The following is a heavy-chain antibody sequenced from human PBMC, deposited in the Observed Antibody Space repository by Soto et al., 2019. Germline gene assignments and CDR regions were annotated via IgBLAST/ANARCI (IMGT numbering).Heavy chain of an antibody. Sequence: SETLSLTCTVSGGSISSGDYYWSWIRQPPXKGLEWIGYIYYSGSTYYNPSLKSRVTISVDTSKNQFSLKLSSVTAADTAVYYCATQGADFWSGYYTLGAFDYWGQGTLVPVSS. CDR2: IYYSGST. J-gene: IGHJ4*02. CDR1: GGSISSGDYY. V-gene: IGHV4-30-4*01. D-gene: IGHD3-3*01. CDR3: ATQGADFWSGYYTLGAFDY.